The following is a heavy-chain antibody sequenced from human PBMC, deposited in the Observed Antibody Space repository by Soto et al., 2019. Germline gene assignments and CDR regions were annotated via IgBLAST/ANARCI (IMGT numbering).Heavy chain of an antibody. J-gene: IGHJ4*02. CDR3: ARSFTKSRRGGVAFDY. D-gene: IGHD3-3*01. CDR2: IVPIDGST. Sequence: QVQLVQSGAEVKKPGSSVKVSCTTSGGTISSFGMNWVRQAPGQGLEWMGGIVPIDGSTKYAEKFHGRVTMTADASTSPVYMDLSSLRSEDTAVYYCARSFTKSRRGGVAFDYWGQGALLTVSP. CDR1: GGTISSFG. V-gene: IGHV1-69*01.